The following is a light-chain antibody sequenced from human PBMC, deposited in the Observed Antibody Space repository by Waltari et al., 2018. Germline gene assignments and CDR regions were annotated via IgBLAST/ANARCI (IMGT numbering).Light chain of an antibody. CDR1: ETIRIY. CDR2: TAS. Sequence: DLQMTQSPSSLSASVGDRVTTTCRASETIRIYLNWYQQKPGKAPKLLINTASRLQSGVPSRFSGSGSGTDFTLTISTLQHEDFATYYCQQSYSIPLTFGGGTKVEIK. J-gene: IGKJ4*01. V-gene: IGKV1-39*01. CDR3: QQSYSIPLT.